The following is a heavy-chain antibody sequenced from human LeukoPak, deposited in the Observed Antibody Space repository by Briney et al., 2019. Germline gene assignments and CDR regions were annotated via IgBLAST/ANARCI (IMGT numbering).Heavy chain of an antibody. D-gene: IGHD5-12*01. J-gene: IGHJ6*02. V-gene: IGHV3-9*01. CDR1: GFTFDDYA. Sequence: PGGSLRLSCAASGFTFDDYAMHWVRQAPGKGLEWVSGISWNSGSIGYAGSVKGRFTISRDNAKNSLYLQMNSLRAEDTALYYCAKERVEIVATTADHYYYYGMDVWGQGTTVTVSS. CDR3: AKERVEIVATTADHYYYYGMDV. CDR2: ISWNSGSI.